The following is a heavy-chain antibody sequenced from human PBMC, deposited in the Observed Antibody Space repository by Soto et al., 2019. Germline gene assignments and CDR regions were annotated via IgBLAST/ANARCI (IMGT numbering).Heavy chain of an antibody. V-gene: IGHV1-2*02. J-gene: IGHJ5*02. CDR2: INPNSGGT. CDR1: GYTFTGYY. Sequence: ASVKVSCKASGYTFTGYYMHWVRQAPGQGLEWMGWINPNSGGTNYAQKFQGRVTMTRDTSISTAYMELSRLRSDDTAVYYCARDECSSTSCYGWLDPWGQGTLVTVSS. CDR3: ARDECSSTSCYGWLDP. D-gene: IGHD2-2*01.